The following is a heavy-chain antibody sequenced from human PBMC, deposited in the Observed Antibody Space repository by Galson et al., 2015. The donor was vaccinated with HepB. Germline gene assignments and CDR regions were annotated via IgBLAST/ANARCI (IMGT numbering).Heavy chain of an antibody. J-gene: IGHJ3*02. V-gene: IGHV1-69*04. D-gene: IGHD3-22*01. Sequence: SCKASGGTFSSYAISWVRQAPGQGLEWMGRIIPILGIANYAQKFQGRVTITADKSTSTAYMELSSLRSEDTAVYYCARGGVDYYDSSGWDDAFDIWGQGTMVTVSS. CDR2: IIPILGIA. CDR1: GGTFSSYA. CDR3: ARGGVDYYDSSGWDDAFDI.